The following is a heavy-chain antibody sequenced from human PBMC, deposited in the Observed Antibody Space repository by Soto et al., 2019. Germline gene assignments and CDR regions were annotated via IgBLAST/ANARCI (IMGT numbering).Heavy chain of an antibody. CDR1: GGSIRSGGYY. CDR3: ARDRLMATAGTARHYFGLDV. CDR2: IYYSGNT. D-gene: IGHD5-18*01. Sequence: LSLTCTVSGGSIRSGGYYWSWVRQNPRKGLEWIGNIYYSGNTYYNPSLKSRLTISVDTSKNQFSLNLSSVTAADTAVYYCARDRLMATAGTARHYFGLDVWGQGTTVTVSS. V-gene: IGHV4-31*03. J-gene: IGHJ6*02.